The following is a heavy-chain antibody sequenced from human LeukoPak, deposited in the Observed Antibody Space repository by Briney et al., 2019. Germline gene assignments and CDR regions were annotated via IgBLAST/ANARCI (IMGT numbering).Heavy chain of an antibody. CDR1: GFTFDDYA. CDR2: ISWNSGSI. V-gene: IGHV3-9*01. Sequence: PGGSLRLSCAASGFTFDDYAMHWVRQAPGKGLEWVSGISWNSGSIGYADSVKGRFTISRDNAKNSLYLQMNSLRAKDTALYYCAKDIYEYSYGTLGYWGQGTLVTVSS. CDR3: AKDIYEYSYGTLGY. D-gene: IGHD5-18*01. J-gene: IGHJ4*02.